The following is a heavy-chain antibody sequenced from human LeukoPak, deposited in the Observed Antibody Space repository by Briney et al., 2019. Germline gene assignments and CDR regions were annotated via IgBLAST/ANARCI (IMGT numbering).Heavy chain of an antibody. J-gene: IGHJ4*02. CDR3: ARDRRTTGTTSGYFDY. CDR2: ISSSSSDI. V-gene: IGHV3-21*01. CDR1: GFTFSSYS. Sequence: GGSLRLSCAASGFTFSSYSLNWVRQAPGKGLEWVSSISSSSSDIYYAVSVKGRFTISRDNAKNSLYLQMNSLRAEDTAVCYCARDRRTTGTTSGYFDYWGQGTLVTVSS. D-gene: IGHD1-1*01.